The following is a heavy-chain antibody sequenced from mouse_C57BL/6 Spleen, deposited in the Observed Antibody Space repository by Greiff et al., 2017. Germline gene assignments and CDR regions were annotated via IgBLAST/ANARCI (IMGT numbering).Heavy chain of an antibody. CDR3: ARKKVMDAMDY. CDR2: IYPGSGST. Sequence: QVQLQQPGDELVKPGASVKMSCKASGYTFTSYWITWVKQRPGQGLEWIGDIYPGSGSTNYNEKFKSKATLTVDTSSSTAYMQLSSLTSEDSAVYYCARKKVMDAMDYWGQGTSVTVSS. V-gene: IGHV1-55*01. D-gene: IGHD2-1*01. CDR1: GYTFTSYW. J-gene: IGHJ4*01.